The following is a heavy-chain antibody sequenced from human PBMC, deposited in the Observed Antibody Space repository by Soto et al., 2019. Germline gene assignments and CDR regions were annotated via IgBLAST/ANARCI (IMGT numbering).Heavy chain of an antibody. Sequence: ASVKVSCKASGYTFTGYYMHWVRQAPGQGLEWMGWINPNTGGTNYAQKFQGRVTMTRDTSISTAYMDLSRLRSDDTAVYYCAIRLQLTPYYYYAMGVWGQGTTVTVSS. J-gene: IGHJ6*02. D-gene: IGHD1-1*01. CDR3: AIRLQLTPYYYYAMGV. CDR1: GYTFTGYY. V-gene: IGHV1-2*02. CDR2: INPNTGGT.